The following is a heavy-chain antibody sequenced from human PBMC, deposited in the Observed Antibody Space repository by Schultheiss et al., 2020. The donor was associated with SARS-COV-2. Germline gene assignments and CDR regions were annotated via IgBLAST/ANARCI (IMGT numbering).Heavy chain of an antibody. D-gene: IGHD6-19*01. J-gene: IGHJ6*02. CDR3: ARDTRGIAVAGTPSYGMDV. CDR2: IYYSGST. CDR1: GGSISSYY. Sequence: SQTLSLTCTVSGGSISSYYWSWIRQPPGKGLEWIGYIYYSGSTNYNPSLKSRVTISVDTSKNQFSLKLSSVTAADTAVYYCARDTRGIAVAGTPSYGMDVWGQGTTVTVSS. V-gene: IGHV4-59*12.